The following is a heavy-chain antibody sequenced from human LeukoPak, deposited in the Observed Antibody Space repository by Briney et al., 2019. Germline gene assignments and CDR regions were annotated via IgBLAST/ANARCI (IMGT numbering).Heavy chain of an antibody. Sequence: ASVKVSCKASGYTFSSYDISWIRQATGQGLEWVGWMNPNSGNTGYAQKFQGRVTMTRNTSISTAYMELSSLRSEDTAVYYCARTPSYYGSGTFDYWGQGTLVTVSS. CDR3: ARTPSYYGSGTFDY. CDR1: GYTFSSYD. CDR2: MNPNSGNT. D-gene: IGHD3-10*01. V-gene: IGHV1-8*01. J-gene: IGHJ4*02.